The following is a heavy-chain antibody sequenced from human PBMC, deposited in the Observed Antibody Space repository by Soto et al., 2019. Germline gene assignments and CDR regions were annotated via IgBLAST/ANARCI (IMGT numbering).Heavy chain of an antibody. CDR3: ARGVAAAGFNWFDP. J-gene: IGHJ5*02. Sequence: SETLSLTCTVSGGSISSGGYYWSWIRQHPGKGLEWIGYIYYSGSTYYNPSLKSRVTISVDTSKNQFSLKLSSVTAADTAVYYCARGVAAAGFNWFDPWGQGTLVTVSS. CDR2: IYYSGST. D-gene: IGHD6-13*01. CDR1: GGSISSGGYY. V-gene: IGHV4-31*03.